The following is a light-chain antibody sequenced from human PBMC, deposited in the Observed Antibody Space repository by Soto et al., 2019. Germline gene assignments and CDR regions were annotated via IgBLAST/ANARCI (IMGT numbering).Light chain of an antibody. V-gene: IGKV1-9*01. Sequence: DIQLTQSPSLLSASVGDRVTITCRASHDISTYLAWYQQKPGKAPKLMIHTASTLQNGVPSRFSGSGSGTEFTLTITSLQPEDLATYYCQHRHSYPLTFGGGTKVDIK. CDR3: QHRHSYPLT. J-gene: IGKJ4*01. CDR1: HDISTY. CDR2: TAS.